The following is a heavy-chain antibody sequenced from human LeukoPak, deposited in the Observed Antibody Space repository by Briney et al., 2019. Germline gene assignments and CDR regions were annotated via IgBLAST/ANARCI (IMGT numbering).Heavy chain of an antibody. J-gene: IGHJ5*02. CDR1: GGSISSYY. Sequence: SSETLSLTCTVSGGSISSYYWSWVRQPAGKGLEWIGRIYASGNTNYNPSLKGRVTMTVDTSKNQFSLKLSSVTAADTAVYYCARERFWRFDPWGQGTLVTVSS. CDR2: IYASGNT. CDR3: ARERFWRFDP. V-gene: IGHV4-4*07. D-gene: IGHD3-3*01.